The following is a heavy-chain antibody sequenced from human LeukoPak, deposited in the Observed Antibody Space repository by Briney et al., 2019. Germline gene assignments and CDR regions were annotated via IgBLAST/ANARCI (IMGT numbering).Heavy chain of an antibody. J-gene: IGHJ6*03. Sequence: PGGSLRLSFAASGFPFSIFPMIWVGQPPGRGREGFSSIRGRVGRTYYADPVKGRFTISRDNSKNTLYLQMNSLRAEDTAVYYCAARGYSYGHKAYYYYYYYMDVWGKGTTVTVSS. CDR2: IRGRVGRT. D-gene: IGHD5-18*01. V-gene: IGHV3-23*01. CDR3: AARGYSYGHKAYYYYYYYMDV. CDR1: GFPFSIFP.